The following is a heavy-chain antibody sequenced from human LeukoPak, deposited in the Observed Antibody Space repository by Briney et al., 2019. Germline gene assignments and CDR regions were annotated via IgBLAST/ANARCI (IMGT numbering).Heavy chain of an antibody. CDR2: IIPIFGTA. J-gene: IGHJ4*02. Sequence: SVKVSCKASGGTFSSYAISWVRQAPGQGLEWMGGIIPIFGTANYAQKFQGRVTITTDESTSTAYMELSSLRSEDTAVYYCARGGPYYDILSGYPFDYWGQGTLVTVSS. V-gene: IGHV1-69*05. CDR1: GGTFSSYA. CDR3: ARGGPYYDILSGYPFDY. D-gene: IGHD3-9*01.